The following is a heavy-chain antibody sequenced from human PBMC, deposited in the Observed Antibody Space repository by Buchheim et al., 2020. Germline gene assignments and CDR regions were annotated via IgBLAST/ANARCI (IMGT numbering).Heavy chain of an antibody. CDR3: AKGIVGTSLSDY. Sequence: EVQLLESGGGLVQPGGSLRLSCAASGFTFGSYDMTWVRQAPGKGLEWVSTVSGSGGRTYYADSVRGRFTLSRDNSTNTLYLQMNRLRAEDTAVYYCAKGIVGTSLSDYWGQGTL. CDR2: VSGSGGRT. J-gene: IGHJ4*02. CDR1: GFTFGSYD. V-gene: IGHV3-23*01. D-gene: IGHD1-26*01.